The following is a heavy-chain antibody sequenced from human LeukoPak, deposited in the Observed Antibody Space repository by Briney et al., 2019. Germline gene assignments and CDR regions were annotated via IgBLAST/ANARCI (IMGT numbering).Heavy chain of an antibody. CDR1: GGTFSSYA. J-gene: IGHJ3*02. CDR2: IIPILGIA. V-gene: IGHV1-69*04. Sequence: SVKVSCKASGGTFSSYAISWVRQAPGQGLEWMGRIIPILGIANYAQKFQGRVPITADKSRSTAYMELSSLRSEDTAVYYCARVRDSSAFDIWGQGTMVTVSS. CDR3: ARVRDSSAFDI. D-gene: IGHD3-22*01.